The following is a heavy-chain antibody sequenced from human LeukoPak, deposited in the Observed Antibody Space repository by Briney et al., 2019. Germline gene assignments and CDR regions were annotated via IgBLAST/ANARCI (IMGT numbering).Heavy chain of an antibody. Sequence: ASVKVSCKVSGYTLTELSMHWVRQAPGKGLEWMGGFDPEDGETIYAQKFQGRVTMTRDTSTSTVYMELSSLRSEDTAVYYCARLSGSYSALWGQGTLVTVSS. D-gene: IGHD1-26*01. CDR1: GYTLTELS. J-gene: IGHJ4*02. CDR3: ARLSGSYSAL. CDR2: FDPEDGET. V-gene: IGHV1-24*01.